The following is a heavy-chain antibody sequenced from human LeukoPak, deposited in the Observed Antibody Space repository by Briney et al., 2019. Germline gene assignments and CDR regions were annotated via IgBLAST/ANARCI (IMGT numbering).Heavy chain of an antibody. Sequence: GASVKVSCKASGYTFTSYGISWVRQAPGQGLEWMGWISAYNGNTNYAQKLQGRVTMTTDTSTSTAYMELRSLRSDDTAVYYCARDLLRRIAVAGTPIWFDPWGQGTLVTVSS. CDR3: ARDLLRRIAVAGTPIWFDP. V-gene: IGHV1-18*01. CDR1: GYTFTSYG. J-gene: IGHJ5*02. D-gene: IGHD6-19*01. CDR2: ISAYNGNT.